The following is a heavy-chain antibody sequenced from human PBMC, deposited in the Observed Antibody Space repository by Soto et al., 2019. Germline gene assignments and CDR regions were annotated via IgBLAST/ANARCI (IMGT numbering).Heavy chain of an antibody. J-gene: IGHJ6*02. CDR2: IKQDGSEK. V-gene: IGHV3-7*04. Sequence: GGSLRLSCAASGFTFSSYWVSWVRQAPGKGLEWVANIKQDGSEKYYVDSVKGRFTISRDNAKNSLYLQMNSLRAEDTAVYYCARDDVDTAMARYYYYGMDVWGQGTTVTVSS. CDR1: GFTFSSYW. CDR3: ARDDVDTAMARYYYYGMDV. D-gene: IGHD5-18*01.